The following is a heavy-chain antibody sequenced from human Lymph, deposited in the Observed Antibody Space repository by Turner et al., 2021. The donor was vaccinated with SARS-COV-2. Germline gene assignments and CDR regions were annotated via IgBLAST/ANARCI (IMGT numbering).Heavy chain of an antibody. CDR1: GITVSSNY. Sequence: EVQLVVSGGGLVQPGGSLRPSCAASGITVSSNYMSWVRQAPGKGLEWVSVIYSGGSTFYADSVKGRITISRDKSKSTLYLQMNSLRSEDTAVYYCARDFREGAFDIWGQGTMVTISS. D-gene: IGHD3-10*01. CDR3: ARDFREGAFDI. V-gene: IGHV3-66*01. J-gene: IGHJ3*02. CDR2: IYSGGST.